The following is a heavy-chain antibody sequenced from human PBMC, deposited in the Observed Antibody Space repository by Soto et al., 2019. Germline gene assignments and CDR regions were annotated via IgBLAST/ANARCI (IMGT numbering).Heavy chain of an antibody. Sequence: GGSLRLSCAASRFTFSSYAMSWVRQAPGKGLEWVSAISDSGANTYYADSVKGRFTISRDNSKNTLYLQMNSLRAEDTAVYYCAKHHFAWLAGAFDIWGQGPMVTVS. CDR2: ISDSGANT. V-gene: IGHV3-23*01. D-gene: IGHD3-9*01. J-gene: IGHJ3*02. CDR1: RFTFSSYA. CDR3: AKHHFAWLAGAFDI.